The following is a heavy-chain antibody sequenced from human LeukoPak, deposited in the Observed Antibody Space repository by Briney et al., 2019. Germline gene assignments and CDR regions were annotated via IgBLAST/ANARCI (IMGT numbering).Heavy chain of an antibody. D-gene: IGHD3-16*01. CDR3: ARGLKTSS. J-gene: IGHJ5*02. CDR2: IYHSGST. CDR1: GYSISSGYY. Sequence: PSETLSLTCAVSGYSISSGYYWGWIRQPPGKGLEWIGSIYHSGSTYYNPSLKSRVTISVDTSKNQFSLKLSSVTAADTAVYYCARGLKTSSWGQGTLVTVSS. V-gene: IGHV4-38-2*01.